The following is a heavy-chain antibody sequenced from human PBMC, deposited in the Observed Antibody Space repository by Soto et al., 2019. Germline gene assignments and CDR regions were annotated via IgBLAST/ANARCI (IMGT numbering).Heavy chain of an antibody. V-gene: IGHV1-2*02. Sequence: ASVKVSCKASGYTFTGYYMHWVRQAPGQGLEWMGGINPNSGGTNYAQKFQGRVTMTRDTYISTAYMELNRLRSDDPAVYYCAGYVMYGSWSYYKPRGYDGFDIWGQGTMVTVSS. J-gene: IGHJ3*02. CDR1: GYTFTGYY. CDR3: AGYVMYGSWSYYKPRGYDGFDI. D-gene: IGHD3-10*01. CDR2: INPNSGGT.